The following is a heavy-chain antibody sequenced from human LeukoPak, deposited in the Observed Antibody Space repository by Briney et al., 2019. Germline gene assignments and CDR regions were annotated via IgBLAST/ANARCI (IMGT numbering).Heavy chain of an antibody. D-gene: IGHD2-15*01. CDR3: ARDQILNY. V-gene: IGHV3-11*01. CDR1: GGSISSYY. Sequence: LSLTCTVSGGSISSYYWSWIRQAPGKGLEWVSYISSSGSTIYYADSVKGRFTISRDNAKNSLYLQMNSLRAEDTAVYYCARDQILNYWGQGTLVTVSS. CDR2: ISSSGSTI. J-gene: IGHJ4*02.